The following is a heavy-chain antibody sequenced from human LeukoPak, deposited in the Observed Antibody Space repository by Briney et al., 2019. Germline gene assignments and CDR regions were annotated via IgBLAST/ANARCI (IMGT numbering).Heavy chain of an antibody. CDR3: ARDRLQLQS. J-gene: IGHJ5*02. CDR1: GGSFSGYY. CDR2: IDHSGST. V-gene: IGHV4-34*01. Sequence: KSSETLSLTCAVYGGSFSGYYWSWIRQPPGKGLEWIGEIDHSGSTTYNPSLKSRVTISVDTSKNQFSLKLSSVTAADTAVYYCARDRLQLQSWGQGTLVTVSS. D-gene: IGHD1-1*01.